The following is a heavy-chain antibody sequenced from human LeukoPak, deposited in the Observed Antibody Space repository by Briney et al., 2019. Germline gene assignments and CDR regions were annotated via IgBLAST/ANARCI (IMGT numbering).Heavy chain of an antibody. V-gene: IGHV3-7*04. CDR2: IKQDGSEE. CDR1: GFSFSSFW. CDR3: ARDNWGLFDY. D-gene: IGHD7-27*01. Sequence: GGSLRLSCAASGFSFSSFWLNWLRQAPGKGLEWVATIKQDGSEESSVDSVKGRFTISRDNGKNSLYLQMNSLRAEDTAVYCCARDNWGLFDYWGQGTLVTVSS. J-gene: IGHJ4*02.